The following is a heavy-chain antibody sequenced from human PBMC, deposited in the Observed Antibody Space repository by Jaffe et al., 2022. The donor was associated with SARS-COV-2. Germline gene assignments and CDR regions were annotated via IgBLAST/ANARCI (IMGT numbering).Heavy chain of an antibody. Sequence: QVQLQQWGAGLLKPSETLSLTCAVYGGSFSGYYWSWIRQPPGKGLEWIGEINHSGSTNYNPSLKSRVTISVDTSKNQFSLKLSSVTAADTAVYYCARYSDQFRYSSSWYGDWYFDLWGRGTLVTVSS. D-gene: IGHD6-13*01. CDR1: GGSFSGYY. J-gene: IGHJ2*01. CDR2: INHSGST. V-gene: IGHV4-34*01. CDR3: ARYSDQFRYSSSWYGDWYFDL.